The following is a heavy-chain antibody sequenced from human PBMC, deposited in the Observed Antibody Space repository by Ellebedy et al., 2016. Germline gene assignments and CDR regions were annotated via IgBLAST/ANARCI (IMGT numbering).Heavy chain of an antibody. V-gene: IGHV1-2*02. CDR3: ARRNSSGWYYGLGDFDY. J-gene: IGHJ4*02. D-gene: IGHD6-19*01. Sequence: ASVKVSCXASGYTFTSYAMHWVRQAPGQRLEWMGWINPNSGGTNYAQKFQGRVTMTRDTSISTAYMELSSLRSEDTAVYYCARRNSSGWYYGLGDFDYWGQGTLVTVSS. CDR1: GYTFTSYA. CDR2: INPNSGGT.